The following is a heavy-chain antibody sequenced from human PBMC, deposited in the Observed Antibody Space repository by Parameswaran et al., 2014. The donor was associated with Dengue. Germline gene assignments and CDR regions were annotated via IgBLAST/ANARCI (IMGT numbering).Heavy chain of an antibody. D-gene: IGHD6-13*01. CDR2: IYYSGST. V-gene: IGHV4-39*01. J-gene: IGHJ5*02. Sequence: WIRQPPGKGLEWIGSIYYSGSTYYNPSLKSRVTISVDTSKNQFSLKLSSVTAADTAVYYCARQAGSSWYSYWFDPWGQGTLVTVSS. CDR3: ARQAGSSWYSYWFDP.